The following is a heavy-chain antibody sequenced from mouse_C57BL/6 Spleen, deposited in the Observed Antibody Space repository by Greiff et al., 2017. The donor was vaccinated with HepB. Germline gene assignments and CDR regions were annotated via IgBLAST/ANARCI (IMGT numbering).Heavy chain of an antibody. V-gene: IGHV1-55*01. CDR2: IYPGSGST. Sequence: QVQLQQPGAELVKPGASVKMSCKASGYTFTSYWITWVKQRPGQGLEWIGDIYPGSGSTNYNEKFKSKATLTVDTSSSTAYMQLSSLTSEDSAVYYCAIYYGNYGGFDYWGQGTTLTVSS. CDR1: GYTFTSYW. CDR3: AIYYGNYGGFDY. J-gene: IGHJ2*01. D-gene: IGHD2-1*01.